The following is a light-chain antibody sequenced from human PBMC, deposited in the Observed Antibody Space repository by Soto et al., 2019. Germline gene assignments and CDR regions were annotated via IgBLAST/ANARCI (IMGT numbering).Light chain of an antibody. CDR2: DVT. CDR3: TSYTTSSAPYV. CDR1: SSDVGGYNY. Sequence: QSVLTQPASVSGSPGQSITISCTGTSSDVGGYNYVSWYQQHPVKAPKLMIYDVTNRPSGGSDRFSGSKSGNTASLTISGLSAADEADYYTTSYTTSSAPYVCGNPSNVTGL. J-gene: IGLJ1*01. V-gene: IGLV2-14*01.